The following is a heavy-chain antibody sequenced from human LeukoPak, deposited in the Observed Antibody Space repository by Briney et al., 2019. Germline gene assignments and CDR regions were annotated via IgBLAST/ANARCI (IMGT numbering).Heavy chain of an antibody. D-gene: IGHD2-21*02. CDR2: INHSGST. CDR1: GGSFSGYY. J-gene: IGHJ6*04. CDR3: ARATTTAITTSVRRANYYYGIDV. V-gene: IGHV4-34*01. Sequence: SETLSLTCAVYGGSFSGYYWSWIRQPPAKGLEWIGEINHSGSTNYNPSLKSRVTISVDTSKNQFSLKLSSVTAADTAVYYCARATTTAITTSVRRANYYYGIDVWGKGTTVTVSS.